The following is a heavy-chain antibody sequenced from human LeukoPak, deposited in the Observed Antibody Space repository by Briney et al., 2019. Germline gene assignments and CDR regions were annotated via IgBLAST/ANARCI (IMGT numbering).Heavy chain of an antibody. CDR2: INHSGST. J-gene: IGHJ4*02. CDR3: ARDAGREYYDILTGYSQN. Sequence: SETLSLTCAVYGGSFSGYYWSWIRQPPGKGLEWIGEINHSGSTNYNPSLKSRVTISVDTSKNQFSLKLSSVTAADTAVYYCARDAGREYYDILTGYSQNWGQGTLVTVSS. V-gene: IGHV4-34*01. D-gene: IGHD3-9*01. CDR1: GGSFSGYY.